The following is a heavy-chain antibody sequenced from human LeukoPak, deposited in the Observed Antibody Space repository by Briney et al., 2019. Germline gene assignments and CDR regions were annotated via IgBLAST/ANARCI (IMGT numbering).Heavy chain of an antibody. Sequence: GGSLRLSCAASGFTFSSYAMSWVRQAPGKGLEWVSAISTSGGTTDYADSVKGRFTISSDNSKNTLYLQMNSLRAEDTAVYYCARAFDGYSTYFDYWGQGTLVTVSS. J-gene: IGHJ4*02. CDR1: GFTFSSYA. CDR2: ISTSGGTT. V-gene: IGHV3-23*01. D-gene: IGHD5-24*01. CDR3: ARAFDGYSTYFDY.